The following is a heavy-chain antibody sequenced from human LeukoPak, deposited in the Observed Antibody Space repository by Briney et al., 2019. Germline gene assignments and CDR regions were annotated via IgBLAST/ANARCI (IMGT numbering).Heavy chain of an antibody. CDR3: ARAPSYDCDFDF. V-gene: IGHV3-7*01. CDR1: GFTFSSYW. J-gene: IGHJ4*02. D-gene: IGHD5-12*01. CDR2: IKQDGSEK. Sequence: PGGSLRLSCAASGFTFSSYWMTWVRQAPGKGPEWVANIKQDGSEKYYVDSVKGRFTISRDNAKNSLYLQMNSLRAEDSAVYYCARAPSYDCDFDFWGQGTLVTVSS.